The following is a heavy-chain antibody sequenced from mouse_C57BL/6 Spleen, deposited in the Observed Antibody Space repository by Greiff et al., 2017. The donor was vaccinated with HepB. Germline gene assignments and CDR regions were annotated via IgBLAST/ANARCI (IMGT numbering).Heavy chain of an antibody. V-gene: IGHV7-3*01. J-gene: IGHJ2*01. Sequence: EVKLMESGGGLVQPGGSLSLSCAASGFTFTDYYMSWVRQPPGKALEWLGFIRNKANGYTTEYSASVKGRFTISRDNSQSILYLQMNALRAEDSATYYCARSGLSYYFDYWGQGTTLTVSS. D-gene: IGHD2-4*01. CDR3: ARSGLSYYFDY. CDR1: GFTFTDYY. CDR2: IRNKANGYTT.